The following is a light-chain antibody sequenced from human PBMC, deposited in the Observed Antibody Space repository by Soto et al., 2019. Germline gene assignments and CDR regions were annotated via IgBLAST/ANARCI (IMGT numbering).Light chain of an antibody. CDR2: DAS. J-gene: IGKJ3*01. CDR1: QSVTRNY. CDR3: QQYGNSPGFFT. Sequence: EIVLTQSPGTLSLSPGERATLSCRASQSVTRNYLAWYQQKPGQAPRLLIYDASSRATGIPDRFSGSGSGTDFSLTISRLEPEDFAVYYCQQYGNSPGFFTFGPGTKVDIK. V-gene: IGKV3-20*01.